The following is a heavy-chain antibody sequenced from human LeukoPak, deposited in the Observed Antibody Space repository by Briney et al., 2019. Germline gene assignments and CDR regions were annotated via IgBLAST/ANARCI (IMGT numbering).Heavy chain of an antibody. CDR2: IYYSGST. D-gene: IGHD1-26*01. J-gene: IGHJ3*02. CDR1: GGSISSYY. V-gene: IGHV4-59*12. Sequence: SETLSLTCTVSGGSISSYYWSWIRQPPGKGLEWIGYIYYSGSTDYNPSLKSRVTISVDTPNNQFSLKLSSVTAADTAVYYCARGRFVYGSYRSRDAFDIWGQGTMVTVSS. CDR3: ARGRFVYGSYRSRDAFDI.